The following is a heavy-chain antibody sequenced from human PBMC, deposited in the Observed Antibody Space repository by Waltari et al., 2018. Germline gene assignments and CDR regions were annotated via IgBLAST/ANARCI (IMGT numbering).Heavy chain of an antibody. J-gene: IGHJ6*03. V-gene: IGHV4-34*01. CDR1: GGSFSGYY. Sequence: QVQLQQWGAGLLKPSETLSLTCAVYGGSFSGYYWSWIRQPPGKGLEWIWEINHSGSPNYNPSLKSRVTISVDTSKNQFSLKLSSVTAADTAVYYCARDSRNSSSSYYYYYMDVWGKGTTVTVSS. D-gene: IGHD6-13*01. CDR3: ARDSRNSSSSYYYYYMDV. CDR2: INHSGSP.